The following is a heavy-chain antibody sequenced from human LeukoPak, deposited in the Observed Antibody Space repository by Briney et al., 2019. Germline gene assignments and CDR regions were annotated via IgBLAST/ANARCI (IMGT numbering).Heavy chain of an antibody. D-gene: IGHD3-10*01. J-gene: IGHJ3*02. CDR2: MNPNSGNT. CDR3: ARGRVLLWFGESPPGAFDI. Sequence: ASVKVSCKASGYTFTSYDINWVRQATGQGLEWMGWMNPNSGNTGYAQKFQGRVTMTRNTSISTAYMELSSLRSEDTAVYYCARGRVLLWFGESPPGAFDIWGQGTMVTVSS. CDR1: GYTFTSYD. V-gene: IGHV1-8*01.